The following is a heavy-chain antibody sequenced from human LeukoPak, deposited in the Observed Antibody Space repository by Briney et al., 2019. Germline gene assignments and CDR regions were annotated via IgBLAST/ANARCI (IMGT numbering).Heavy chain of an antibody. D-gene: IGHD4-17*01. V-gene: IGHV3-23*01. CDR2: INSDGSST. J-gene: IGHJ4*02. CDR1: GFTFSSYA. Sequence: GGSLRLSCAAAGFTFSSYAMSWVRQAPGKGLEWVSRINSDGSSTNYADSVKGRFTISRDNSKNTLYLQMNSLRAEDTAIYYCARAWTTVTTPLGYWGQGTLVTVSS. CDR3: ARAWTTVTTPLGY.